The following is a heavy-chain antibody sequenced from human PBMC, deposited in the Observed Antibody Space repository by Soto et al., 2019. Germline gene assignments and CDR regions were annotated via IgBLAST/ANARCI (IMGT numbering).Heavy chain of an antibody. V-gene: IGHV2-26*04. Sequence: QVTVKESGPVLVKPTETLTLTCTVSGFSLSNAGLGVSWIRQPPGKALEWLAHIFSNDEKSYSTSLKSRLTRSKDTSTRQVVLTMTNMDPVDTATYYCASTYSTSWYWIDPWGQGTLVTVSS. CDR2: IFSNDEK. D-gene: IGHD6-13*01. CDR3: ASTYSTSWYWIDP. CDR1: GFSLSNAGLG. J-gene: IGHJ5*02.